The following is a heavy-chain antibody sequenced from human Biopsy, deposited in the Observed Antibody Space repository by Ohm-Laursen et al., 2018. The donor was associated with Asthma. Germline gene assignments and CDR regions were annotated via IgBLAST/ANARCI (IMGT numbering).Heavy chain of an antibody. CDR1: VFTFSSYG. D-gene: IGHD1-26*01. Sequence: SLRLSCSASVFTFSSYGMHWVRQAPGKGLDWVAVISFDGTNRNYTDSVKGRFTISRDNSRNTLHLEMNSLRAEDTAVYFCAKEVFPGWELRRGPDSWGQGTLVTVSS. V-gene: IGHV3-30*18. CDR2: ISFDGTNR. J-gene: IGHJ4*02. CDR3: AKEVFPGWELRRGPDS.